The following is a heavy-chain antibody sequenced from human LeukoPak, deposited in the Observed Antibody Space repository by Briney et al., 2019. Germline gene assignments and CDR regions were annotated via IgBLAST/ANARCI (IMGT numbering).Heavy chain of an antibody. V-gene: IGHV4-39*01. Sequence: SETLSLTCTVSGVSISSSNSYWGWIRQPPGKGLEWIASIYYTGNTYYNTSLKSRVTISIESSKNQISLRLTSVTATDTALYYCARRAPSHDFDDWGQGTLVTVSS. CDR1: GVSISSSNSY. CDR2: IYYTGNT. J-gene: IGHJ4*02. CDR3: ARRAPSHDFDD.